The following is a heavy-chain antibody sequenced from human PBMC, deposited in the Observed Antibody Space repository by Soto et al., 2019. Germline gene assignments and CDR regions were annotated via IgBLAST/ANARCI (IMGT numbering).Heavy chain of an antibody. D-gene: IGHD1-26*01. V-gene: IGHV3-7*01. CDR2: INEDGSEE. J-gene: IGHJ4*02. CDR1: GFSISDYW. CDR3: CHTWV. Sequence: EVQMVESGGGLVQPGGSLRLSCAASGFSISDYWMSWVRQAPGKGLEWVGNINEDGSEENYVDYVKGRFTISRDNARNSLYLQMNSLRVEDTAVYYCCHTWVGGQGTLVTVS.